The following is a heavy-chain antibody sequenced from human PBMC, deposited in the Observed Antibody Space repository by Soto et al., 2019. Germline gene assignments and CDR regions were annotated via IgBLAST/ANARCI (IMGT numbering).Heavy chain of an antibody. CDR2: INPNSGGT. Sequence: GASVKVSCKASGYTFTGYYMHWVRQAPGQGLERMGWINPNSGGTNYAQKFQGWVTMTRDTSISTAYMELSRLRSDDTAVYYCARAGYYDYVWGSYRPLSVQKEEGGMDVWGQGTTVTVSS. CDR3: ARAGYYDYVWGSYRPLSVQKEEGGMDV. CDR1: GYTFTGYY. V-gene: IGHV1-2*04. J-gene: IGHJ6*02. D-gene: IGHD3-16*02.